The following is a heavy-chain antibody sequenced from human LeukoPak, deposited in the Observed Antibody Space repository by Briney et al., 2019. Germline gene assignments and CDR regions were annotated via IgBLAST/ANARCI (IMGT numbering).Heavy chain of an antibody. Sequence: SETLSLTCAVYGGSFSGYYWSWIRQPPGKGLEWIGEINHSGSTNYNPSLKSRVTISVDTSKNHFSLKLSSVTAADTAVYYCASPTEGVQRPGRAFDIWGQGTMVTVSS. CDR1: GGSFSGYY. CDR2: INHSGST. J-gene: IGHJ3*02. D-gene: IGHD1-14*01. CDR3: ASPTEGVQRPGRAFDI. V-gene: IGHV4-34*01.